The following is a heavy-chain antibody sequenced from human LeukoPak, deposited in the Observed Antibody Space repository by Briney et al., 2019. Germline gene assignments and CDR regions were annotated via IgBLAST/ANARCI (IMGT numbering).Heavy chain of an antibody. Sequence: GGSLRLSCTASGFTFGDYAMSWFRQAPGKGLEWVGFIRSKAYGGTTEYAASVKGRFTISRDDSKSIAYLQMNSLKTEDTAVYHCTRDRLPEQWLAFDYWGQGTLVTVSS. J-gene: IGHJ4*02. CDR1: GFTFGDYA. V-gene: IGHV3-49*03. CDR3: TRDRLPEQWLAFDY. CDR2: IRSKAYGGTT. D-gene: IGHD6-19*01.